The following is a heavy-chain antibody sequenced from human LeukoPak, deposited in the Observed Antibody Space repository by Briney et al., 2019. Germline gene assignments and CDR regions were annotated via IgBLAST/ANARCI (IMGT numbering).Heavy chain of an antibody. Sequence: SETLSLTCTVSGGSINNYYGIWIRQPPGKGLERIGYIHYSGSTNYNPSLESRVTISLDTSKNQFSLKLRSVTAADTAVYYCARHRASSGNYYGFLDYWGQGTLVTVSS. D-gene: IGHD1-26*01. CDR2: IHYSGST. CDR3: ARHRASSGNYYGFLDY. CDR1: GGSINNYY. J-gene: IGHJ4*02. V-gene: IGHV4-59*08.